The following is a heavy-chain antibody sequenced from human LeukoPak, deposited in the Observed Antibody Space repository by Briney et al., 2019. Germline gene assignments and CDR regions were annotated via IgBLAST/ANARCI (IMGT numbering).Heavy chain of an antibody. Sequence: TSQTLSLTCAISGDSVSSNSASWNWIRQSPSRGLEWLGRTYYRSKWYNDYAVSVKSRVTVNPDTSKNQFSLKLSSVTAADTAVYYCARDDYSSSSPYYYYYMDVWGKGTTVTVSS. CDR2: TYYRSKWYN. CDR3: ARDDYSSSSPYYYYYMDV. J-gene: IGHJ6*03. CDR1: GDSVSSNSAS. D-gene: IGHD6-6*01. V-gene: IGHV6-1*01.